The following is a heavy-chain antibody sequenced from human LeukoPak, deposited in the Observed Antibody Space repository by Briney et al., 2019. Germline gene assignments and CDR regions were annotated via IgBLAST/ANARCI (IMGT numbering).Heavy chain of an antibody. CDR3: ARMVRGVLGVSYYSYTMDD. V-gene: IGHV2-5*02. CDR2: IYWDDDK. J-gene: IGHJ6*04. D-gene: IGHD3-10*01. CDR1: GFSLSTSGVG. Sequence: SGPTLVNPAQTLTLTCTFSGFSLSTSGVGVGWIRQPPGKALEWLAVIYWDDDKRYSPSLKSRLTITKDTSKDQVVLTMTNVDPADTATYYCARMVRGVLGVSYYSYTMDDWGKGTPVTVSS.